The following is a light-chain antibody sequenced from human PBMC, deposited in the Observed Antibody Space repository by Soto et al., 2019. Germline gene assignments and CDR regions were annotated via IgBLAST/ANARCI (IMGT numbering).Light chain of an antibody. CDR1: QSVSGW. CDR2: DVS. CDR3: QQYESFSAT. V-gene: IGKV1-5*01. Sequence: DIQMTHSPSALSASVGDTVTITCRASQSVSGWLAWYQQKPGKAPKLLIYDVSALPRGVPPRFRGSGSGKQLTLTISGLQPDDFATYYCQQYESFSATFGRGTKVDIX. J-gene: IGKJ1*01.